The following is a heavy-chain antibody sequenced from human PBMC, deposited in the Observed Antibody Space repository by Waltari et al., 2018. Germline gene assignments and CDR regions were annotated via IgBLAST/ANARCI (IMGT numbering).Heavy chain of an antibody. CDR2: IIPIFGTA. J-gene: IGHJ4*02. CDR1: GGTFSSYA. CDR3: ARGPHDKGYSYGYGLQIDY. V-gene: IGHV1-69*01. Sequence: QVQLVQSGAEVKKPGSSVKVSCKASGGTFSSYAISWVRQAPGQGLEWMGGIIPIFGTANYAQKFQGRVTITADESTSTAYMELSSLRSEDTAVYYCARGPHDKGYSYGYGLQIDYWGQGTLVTVSS. D-gene: IGHD5-18*01.